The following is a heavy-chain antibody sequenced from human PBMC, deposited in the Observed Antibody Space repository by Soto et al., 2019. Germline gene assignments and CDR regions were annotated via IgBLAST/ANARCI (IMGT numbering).Heavy chain of an antibody. CDR1: GGSIGGDS. V-gene: IGHV4-59*01. J-gene: IGHJ6*02. Sequence: SETLSLTCTVSGGSIGGDSWSWIRQSPGKGLDFIGYIYHSGSTNYNPSLKSRVTISMDTSKNQFSLRLSSVTAADTAVYYCARAGIVQVSYAMDVWGQGATVTVSS. CDR2: IYHSGST. CDR3: ARAGIVQVSYAMDV. D-gene: IGHD2-8*01.